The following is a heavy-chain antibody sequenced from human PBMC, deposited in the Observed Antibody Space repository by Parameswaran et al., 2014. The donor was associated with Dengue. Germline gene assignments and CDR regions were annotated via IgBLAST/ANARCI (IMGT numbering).Heavy chain of an antibody. J-gene: IGHJ4*02. CDR2: IYWDDDK. V-gene: IGHV2-5*02. CDR3: AHSSDDYVWGSYRRYFDY. D-gene: IGHD3-16*02. Sequence: PGKALEWLALIYWDDDKRYSPSLKSRLTITKDTSKNQVVLTMTNMDPVDTATYYCAHSSDDYVWGSYRRYFDYWGQGTLVTVSS.